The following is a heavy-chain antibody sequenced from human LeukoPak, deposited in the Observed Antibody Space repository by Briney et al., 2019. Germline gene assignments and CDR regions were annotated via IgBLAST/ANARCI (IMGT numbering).Heavy chain of an antibody. V-gene: IGHV4-4*02. CDR2: IYHSGNT. J-gene: IGHJ2*01. Sequence: KSSETLSLTCAVSDDSISSSYWWSWVRQPPGKGLEWIGEIYHSGNTNYNPSLKSRVTISVDKSKNYFSLKLSSVTAADTAVCYCAREEHYYDRSDYSNWYFDLWGRGTLVTVSS. D-gene: IGHD3-22*01. CDR1: DDSISSSYW. CDR3: AREEHYYDRSDYSNWYFDL.